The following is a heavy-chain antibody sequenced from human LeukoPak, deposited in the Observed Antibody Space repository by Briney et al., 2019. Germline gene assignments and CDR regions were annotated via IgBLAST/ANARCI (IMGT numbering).Heavy chain of an antibody. CDR2: IYHSGST. J-gene: IGHJ4*02. Sequence: SQTLSLTCTVSGGSISSSSYYWGWIRQPPGKGLEWIGSIYHSGSTYYNPSLKSRVTISVDTSKNQFSLKLRSVTAADTAVYYCAEVERRNYWGRGTLVTVSS. CDR3: AEVERRNY. CDR1: GGSISSSSYY. V-gene: IGHV4-39*07. D-gene: IGHD1-1*01.